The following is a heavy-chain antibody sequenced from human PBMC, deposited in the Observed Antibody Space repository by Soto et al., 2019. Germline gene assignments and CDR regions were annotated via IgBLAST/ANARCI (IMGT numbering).Heavy chain of an antibody. CDR2: ISHTGRT. CDR3: ARDDTTGLFDF. D-gene: IGHD4-17*01. V-gene: IGHV4-59*01. J-gene: IGHJ4*02. Sequence: SETLSLTXSVSTGSMRTYYWTWIRQSPGKGLEWIGQISHTGRTKYNPSLESRVTISVDTSRKQFSLKLTSVTAADTALYYCARDDTTGLFDFWGQGTLVTVSS. CDR1: TGSMRTYY.